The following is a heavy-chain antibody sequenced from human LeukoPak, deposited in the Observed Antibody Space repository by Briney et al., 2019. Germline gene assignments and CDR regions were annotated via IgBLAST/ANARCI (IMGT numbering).Heavy chain of an antibody. CDR2: INHSGGT. J-gene: IGHJ4*02. D-gene: IGHD3-9*01. CDR3: ARSRGDYDILTGYYSLYYFDY. V-gene: IGHV4-34*01. CDR1: GGSFSGYY. Sequence: SETLSLTCAVYGGSFSGYYWSWIRQPPGKGLEWIGEINHSGGTNYNPSLKSRVTISVDTSKNQFSLKLSSVTAADTAVYYCARSRGDYDILTGYYSLYYFDYWGQGTLVTVSS.